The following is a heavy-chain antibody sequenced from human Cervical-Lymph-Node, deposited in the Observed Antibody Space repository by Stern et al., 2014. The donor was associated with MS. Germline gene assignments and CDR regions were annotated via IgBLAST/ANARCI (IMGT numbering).Heavy chain of an antibody. CDR3: ARAVDASMAN. V-gene: IGHV4-59*01. D-gene: IGHD5-18*01. CDR2: ISYTGST. J-gene: IGHJ4*02. CDR1: GGSINSNH. Sequence: QVQLQESGPGLVRPAETLSFSCTVSGGSINSNHWNWIRQPPEKGLEWIGFISYTGSTNYSPSLKTRVTISLDTSKKKFSLNLTSVTAADTAVYYGARAVDASMANWGQGTLVIVSS.